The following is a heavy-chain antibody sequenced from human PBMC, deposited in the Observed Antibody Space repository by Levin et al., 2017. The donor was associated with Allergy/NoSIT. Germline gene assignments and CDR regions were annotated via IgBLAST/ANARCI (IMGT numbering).Heavy chain of an antibody. CDR2: INNGGNP. CDR3: AKDHESTGWPTFAS. V-gene: IGHV3-23*01. J-gene: IGHJ4*02. D-gene: IGHD2-8*02. Sequence: PGESLKISCAGSGFTFSRFAMSWVRQAPGKGLEWVASINNGGNPYYADSVMGRFTISRDTSKGTLDLQMDSLRAEDSAVYYCAKDHESTGWPTFASWGQGSLVTVSS. CDR1: GFTFSRFA.